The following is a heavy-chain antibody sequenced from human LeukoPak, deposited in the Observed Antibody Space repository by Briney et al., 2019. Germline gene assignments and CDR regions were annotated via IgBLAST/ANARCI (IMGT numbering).Heavy chain of an antibody. CDR2: INHSGST. J-gene: IGHJ6*02. D-gene: IGHD3-10*01. Sequence: SETLSLTWAVYGGSFSGYYWSWIRQPPGKGLEWIGEINHSGSTNYNPFLKSRVTISVDTSKNQFSLKLSSVTAADTAVYYCARQIWFGEPLRGYYYYYGMDVWGQGTTVTVSS. CDR3: ARQIWFGEPLRGYYYYYGMDV. V-gene: IGHV4-34*01. CDR1: GGSFSGYY.